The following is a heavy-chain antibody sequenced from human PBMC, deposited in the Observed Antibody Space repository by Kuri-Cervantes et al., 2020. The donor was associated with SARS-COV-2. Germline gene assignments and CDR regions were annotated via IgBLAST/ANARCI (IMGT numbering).Heavy chain of an antibody. CDR3: ASGGGVVVPAEEALFDY. Sequence: SETLSLTCTVSGGSISSYYWSWIRQPPGKGPEWIGYIYYSGSTNYNPSLKSRVTISVDTSKNQFSLKLSAVTAADTAVYYFASGGGVVVPAEEALFDYWGQGTLVTVSS. D-gene: IGHD2-2*01. J-gene: IGHJ4*02. CDR2: IYYSGST. V-gene: IGHV4-59*01. CDR1: GGSISSYY.